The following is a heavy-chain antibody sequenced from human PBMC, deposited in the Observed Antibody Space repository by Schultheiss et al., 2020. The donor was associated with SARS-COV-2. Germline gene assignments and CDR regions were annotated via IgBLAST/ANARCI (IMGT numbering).Heavy chain of an antibody. J-gene: IGHJ6*02. CDR2: IYTSGST. CDR3: ARVGVVPAAAQYYYYGMDV. V-gene: IGHV4-4*07. CDR1: GGSISSYY. Sequence: SETLSLTCTVSGGSISSYYWSWIRQPAWKGLEWIGRIYTSGSTNYNPSLKSRVTISVDKSKNQFSLKLSSVTAADTAVYYCARVGVVPAAAQYYYYGMDVWGQGTTVTVSS. D-gene: IGHD2-2*01.